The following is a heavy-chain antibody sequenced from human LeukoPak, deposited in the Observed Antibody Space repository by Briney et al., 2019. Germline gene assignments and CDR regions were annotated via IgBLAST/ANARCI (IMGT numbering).Heavy chain of an antibody. J-gene: IGHJ5*02. CDR3: ATTYYYGSGSYFSLGTNNWFDP. CDR2: INHSGST. V-gene: IGHV4-34*01. Sequence: PSETLSLTCAVYGGSFSGYYWSWIRQPPGEGLEWIGEINHSGSTNYNPSLKSRVTISVDTSKNQFSLKLSSVTAADTAVYYCATTYYYGSGSYFSLGTNNWFDPWGQGTLVTVSS. D-gene: IGHD3-10*01. CDR1: GGSFSGYY.